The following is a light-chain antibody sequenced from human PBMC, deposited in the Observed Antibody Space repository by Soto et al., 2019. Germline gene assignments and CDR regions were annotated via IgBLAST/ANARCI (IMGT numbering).Light chain of an antibody. CDR2: EVS. Sequence: QSALTQPASVSGSPGQSITISCTGTSSDVGGYNYVSWYQHHPGKAPKFIIYEVSNRPSGVSNRFSGSKSGNTASLTISGLQADDEADYYCSSYTSSGSFYVFGTGTKLTVL. V-gene: IGLV2-14*01. CDR1: SSDVGGYNY. J-gene: IGLJ1*01. CDR3: SSYTSSGSFYV.